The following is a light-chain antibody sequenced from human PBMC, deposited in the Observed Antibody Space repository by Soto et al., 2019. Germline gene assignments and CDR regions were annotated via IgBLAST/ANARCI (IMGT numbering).Light chain of an antibody. CDR1: QSIRNY. Sequence: EIVLTQSPATLSVSPGERATLSCRASQSIRNYLAWYQQKPGQAPRLLIYDASNRATGIPARFSGSGSGTDFNLTISSLEPEDSAVYFCQQRNNWVTFGGGSKVDIK. V-gene: IGKV3-11*01. CDR3: QQRNNWVT. J-gene: IGKJ4*01. CDR2: DAS.